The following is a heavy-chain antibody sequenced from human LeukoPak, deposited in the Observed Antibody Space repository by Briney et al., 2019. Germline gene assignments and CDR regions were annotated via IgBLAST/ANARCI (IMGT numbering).Heavy chain of an antibody. Sequence: GASVRVSCKASGYTFSGYYMHWLRQAPGQGLEWMGWINPNGGVTNYAQKFQGRVTMTRDTSISTAYMELSRLRSDDTAVYYCATTPTQWLVPPSYYYGMDVWGQGTTVTVSS. CDR2: INPNGGVT. V-gene: IGHV1-2*02. D-gene: IGHD6-19*01. J-gene: IGHJ6*02. CDR3: ATTPTQWLVPPSYYYGMDV. CDR1: GYTFSGYY.